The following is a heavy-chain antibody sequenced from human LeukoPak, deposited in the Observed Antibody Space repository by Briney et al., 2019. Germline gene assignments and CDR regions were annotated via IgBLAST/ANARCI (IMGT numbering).Heavy chain of an antibody. D-gene: IGHD6-13*01. CDR2: ISYDGSNK. J-gene: IGHJ4*02. Sequence: PGGSLRLSCAASGFTFSSYAMHWVRQAPGKGLEWVAVISYDGSNKYYADSVKGRFTISRDNSKNTLYLQMNSLRAEDTAVYYCARPREQQLFDYWGQGTLVTVSS. V-gene: IGHV3-30*04. CDR1: GFTFSSYA. CDR3: ARPREQQLFDY.